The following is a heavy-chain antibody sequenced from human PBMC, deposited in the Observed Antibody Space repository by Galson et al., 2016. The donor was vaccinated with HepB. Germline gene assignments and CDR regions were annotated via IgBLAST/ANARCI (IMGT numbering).Heavy chain of an antibody. J-gene: IGHJ4*02. CDR2: ISSSSTYT. CDR3: ARDSAWGYSDY. V-gene: IGHV3-11*06. D-gene: IGHD3-16*01. CDR1: GFTFSDYY. Sequence: SLRLSCAASGFTFSDYYMSWIRQAPGKGLEWVSYISSSSTYTKYADSVKGRFAISRDNAKNSLYLQMNSLRPEDTAVYYCARDSAWGYSDYWGQGTLVTVSS.